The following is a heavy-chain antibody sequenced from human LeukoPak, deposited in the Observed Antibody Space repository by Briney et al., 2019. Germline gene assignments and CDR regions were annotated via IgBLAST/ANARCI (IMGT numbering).Heavy chain of an antibody. Sequence: GGSLRLSCAASGFTFSSNAMSWVRQAPGKGLEWVSAISGSGGSTYYADSVKGRFTISRDNSKTTLYLQMNSLRAEDTAVYYCAKGTSSSAYYYYGMDVWGQGTTVTVSS. CDR3: AKGTSSSAYYYYGMDV. CDR2: ISGSGGST. J-gene: IGHJ6*02. V-gene: IGHV3-23*01. D-gene: IGHD6-6*01. CDR1: GFTFSSNA.